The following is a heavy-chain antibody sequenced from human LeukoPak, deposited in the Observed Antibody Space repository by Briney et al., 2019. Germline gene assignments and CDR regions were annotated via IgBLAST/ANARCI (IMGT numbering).Heavy chain of an antibody. CDR1: GYSFTSQW. Sequence: GESLQISCKTSGYSFTSQWIAWVRHIPGKGLEWMGIIYPADSDSRYSPSFRGQVTISADKSTSTAYLQWSRLEASDTAMYYCARRRSPARFDYWGQGTPVTVSS. V-gene: IGHV5-51*01. J-gene: IGHJ4*02. CDR2: IYPADSDS. CDR3: ARRRSPARFDY.